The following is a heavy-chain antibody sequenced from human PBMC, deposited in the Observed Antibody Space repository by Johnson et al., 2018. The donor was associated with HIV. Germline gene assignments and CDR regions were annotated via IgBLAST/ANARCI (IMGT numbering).Heavy chain of an antibody. CDR2: ISWNSGSI. D-gene: IGHD2-2*01. CDR1: GFTFDDYA. V-gene: IGHV3-9*01. CDR3: ARGTSAFDI. J-gene: IGHJ3*02. Sequence: VQLVESGGGLVQPGRSLRLSCAASGFTFDDYAMHWVRQAPGKGLEWVSGISWNSGSIGYADSVKGRFTISRDHAKNSLYLQMNSLRAEDTALYYCARGTSAFDIWGQGTMVTVSS.